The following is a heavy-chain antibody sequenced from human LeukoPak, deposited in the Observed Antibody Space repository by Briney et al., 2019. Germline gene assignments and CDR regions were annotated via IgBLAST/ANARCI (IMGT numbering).Heavy chain of an antibody. CDR2: IIPIFGTA. J-gene: IGHJ4*02. D-gene: IGHD1-26*01. CDR3: AREIMASYSGSYYFDY. V-gene: IGHV1-69*05. CDR1: GGTFSSYA. Sequence: ASVKVSCKASGGTFSSYAISWVRQAPGQGLEWMGRIIPIFGTANYAQKFQGRVTITTDESTSTAYVELSSLRSEDTAVYYCAREIMASYSGSYYFDYWGQGTLVTVSS.